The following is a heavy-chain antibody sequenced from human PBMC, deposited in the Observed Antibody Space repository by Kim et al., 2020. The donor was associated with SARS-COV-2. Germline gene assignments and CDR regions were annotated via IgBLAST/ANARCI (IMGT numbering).Heavy chain of an antibody. CDR3: AKDLGYGSGSYSSDYYYYGMDV. D-gene: IGHD3-10*01. CDR1: GFTFSSYG. J-gene: IGHJ6*02. V-gene: IGHV3-30*18. Sequence: GGSLRLSCAASGFTFSSYGMHWVRQAPGKGLEWVAVISYDGSNKYYADSVKGRFTISRDNSKNTLYLQMNSLRAEDTAVYYCAKDLGYGSGSYSSDYYYYGMDVWGQGTTVTVSS. CDR2: ISYDGSNK.